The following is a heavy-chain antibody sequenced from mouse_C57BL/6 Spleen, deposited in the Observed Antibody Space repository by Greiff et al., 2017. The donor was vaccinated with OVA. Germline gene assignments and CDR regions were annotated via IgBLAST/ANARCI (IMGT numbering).Heavy chain of an antibody. Sequence: EVQLQESGPGLVKPSQSLSLTCSVTGYSITSGYYWNWIRQFPGNKLEWMGYISYDGSNNYNPSLKNRISITRDTSKNQFFLKLNSVTTEDTATYYCARGVRQGYAMDYWGQGTSVTVSS. CDR3: ARGVRQGYAMDY. CDR1: GYSITSGYY. J-gene: IGHJ4*01. D-gene: IGHD2-14*01. V-gene: IGHV3-6*01. CDR2: ISYDGSN.